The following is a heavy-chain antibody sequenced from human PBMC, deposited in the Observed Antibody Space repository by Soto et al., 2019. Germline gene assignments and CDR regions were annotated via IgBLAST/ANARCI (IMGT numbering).Heavy chain of an antibody. Sequence: QVQLVESGGGVVQPGRSLRLSCAASGFTFSSYGMHWVRQAPGKGLEWVAVISYDGSNKYYADSVKGRFTISRDNSKNTLYLQMNSLRAEDTAVYYCATVQTDYYGSGSYDQDYWGQGTLVTVSS. CDR2: ISYDGSNK. V-gene: IGHV3-30*03. CDR1: GFTFSSYG. CDR3: ATVQTDYYGSGSYDQDY. D-gene: IGHD3-10*01. J-gene: IGHJ4*02.